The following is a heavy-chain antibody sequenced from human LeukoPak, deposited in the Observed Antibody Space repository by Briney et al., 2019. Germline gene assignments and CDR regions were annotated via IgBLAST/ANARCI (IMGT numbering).Heavy chain of an antibody. Sequence: GGSLRLSCTASGFTFGDYAMSWFRQAPGKGLEWVGFIRSKAYGGTTEYAASVKGRFTISRDDSKNTLYLQMNSLKTEDTAVYYCTTVVTADYWGQGTLVTVSS. D-gene: IGHD2-21*02. CDR2: IRSKAYGGTT. CDR1: GFTFGDYA. CDR3: TTVVTADY. V-gene: IGHV3-49*03. J-gene: IGHJ4*02.